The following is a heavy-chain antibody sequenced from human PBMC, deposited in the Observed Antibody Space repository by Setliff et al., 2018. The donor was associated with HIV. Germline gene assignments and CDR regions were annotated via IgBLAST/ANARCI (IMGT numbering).Heavy chain of an antibody. D-gene: IGHD1-1*01. Sequence: PSETLSLTCAVSGYSISSGYSWGWIRQPPGKGLEWIGSIYHSGSTYYNPSLKSRVPISVDTSKNQFSLKLSSVTAADTAMYYCARLTTVGAFDIWGQGTMVTVSS. CDR2: IYHSGST. V-gene: IGHV4-38-2*01. CDR1: GYSISSGYS. CDR3: ARLTTVGAFDI. J-gene: IGHJ3*02.